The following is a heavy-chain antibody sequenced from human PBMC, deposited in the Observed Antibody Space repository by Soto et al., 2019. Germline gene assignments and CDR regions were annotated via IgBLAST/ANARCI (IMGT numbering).Heavy chain of an antibody. CDR1: GFTFSSYG. J-gene: IGHJ4*02. CDR3: AVPATMGRY. D-gene: IGHD5-12*01. Sequence: QAQLVESGGGVVQPGRSLRLSCAASGFTFSSYGMHWVRQAPGKGLEWVAVISYDGSNKYYADSVKGRFTISRDNSKNTLYLQMNSLRAEDTAVYYCAVPATMGRYWGQGTLVTVSS. V-gene: IGHV3-30*03. CDR2: ISYDGSNK.